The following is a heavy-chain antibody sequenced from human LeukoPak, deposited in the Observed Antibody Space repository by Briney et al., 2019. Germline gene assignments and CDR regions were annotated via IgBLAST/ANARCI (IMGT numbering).Heavy chain of an antibody. D-gene: IGHD3-3*01. Sequence: GGSLRLSCAASGFTFSSYAMHWVRQAPGKGLEWVAVISYDGSNKYYADSVKGRFTISRDNSKNTLYLQMNSLRAEDTAVYYCARGGYYDYYYYGMDVWGQGTTVTVSS. V-gene: IGHV3-30-3*01. CDR3: ARGGYYDYYYYGMDV. CDR1: GFTFSSYA. CDR2: ISYDGSNK. J-gene: IGHJ6*02.